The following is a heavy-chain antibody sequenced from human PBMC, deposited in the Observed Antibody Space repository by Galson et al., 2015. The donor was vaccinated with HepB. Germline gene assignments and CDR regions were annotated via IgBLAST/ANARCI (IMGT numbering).Heavy chain of an antibody. Sequence: SLRLSCAASGFTFSNAWMSWVRQAPGKGLEWVGRIKSKTDGGTTDYAAPVKGRFTISRDDSKNTLYLQMNSLKTEGTAVYYCTTYPYVGFGELTRQRDRRYGMDVWGQGTTVTVSS. CDR2: IKSKTDGGTT. CDR3: TTYPYVGFGELTRQRDRRYGMDV. CDR1: GFTFSNAW. J-gene: IGHJ6*02. V-gene: IGHV3-15*01. D-gene: IGHD3-10*01.